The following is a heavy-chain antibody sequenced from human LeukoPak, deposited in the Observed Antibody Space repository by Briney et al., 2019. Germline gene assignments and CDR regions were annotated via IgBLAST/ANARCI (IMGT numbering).Heavy chain of an antibody. D-gene: IGHD2-2*01. CDR2: IRSKANSYAT. V-gene: IGHV3-73*01. CDR3: TRPPMDCSSTSCSGGGYYCYMDV. CDR1: GFTFSGSA. J-gene: IGHJ6*03. Sequence: GGSLRLSCAASGFTFSGSAMHWVRQASGKGLEWVGRIRSKANSYATAYAASVKGRFTISRDDSKNTAYLQMNSLKTEDTAVYYCTRPPMDCSSTSCSGGGYYCYMDVWGKGTTVTVSS.